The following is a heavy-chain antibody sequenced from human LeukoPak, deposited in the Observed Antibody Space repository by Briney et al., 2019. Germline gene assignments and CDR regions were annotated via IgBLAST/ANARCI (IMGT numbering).Heavy chain of an antibody. D-gene: IGHD3-10*01. CDR3: AAEVRGVSGEVWFDP. Sequence: GASVKVSCKASGYTFTSYGISWVRRAPGQGLEWMGWISAYNGNTNYAQKLQGRVTMTTDTSTSTAYMELRSLRSDDTAVYYCAAEVRGVSGEVWFDPWGQGTLVTVSS. CDR1: GYTFTSYG. V-gene: IGHV1-18*01. CDR2: ISAYNGNT. J-gene: IGHJ5*02.